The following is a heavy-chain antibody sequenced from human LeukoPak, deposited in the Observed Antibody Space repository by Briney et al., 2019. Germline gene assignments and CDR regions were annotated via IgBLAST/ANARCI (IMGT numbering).Heavy chain of an antibody. CDR2: INHSGST. D-gene: IGHD5-24*01. J-gene: IGHJ6*03. V-gene: IGHV4-34*01. Sequence: SETLSLTCAVYGGSFSGYYWSWIRQTPGKGLEWIGEINHSGSTNYNPSLKSRVTISVDTSKNQFSLKLSSVTAADTAVYYCARGLGGYKDYYYYYYMDVWGKGTTVTVSS. CDR3: ARGLGGYKDYYYYYYMDV. CDR1: GGSFSGYY.